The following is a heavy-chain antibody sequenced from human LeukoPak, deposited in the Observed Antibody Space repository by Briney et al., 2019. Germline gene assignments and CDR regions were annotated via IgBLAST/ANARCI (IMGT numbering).Heavy chain of an antibody. CDR1: TYTFTNYY. V-gene: IGHV1-46*01. D-gene: IGHD3-22*01. CDR2: INPSGGTT. J-gene: IGHJ4*02. Sequence: ASVKVSCKASTYTFTNYYMHWVRQAPGQGLEWMAIINPSGGTTNYAQKLQGRVTMTTDTSTSTAYMELRSLRSDDTAVYYCARVIGYYYDSSGFPGHFDYWGQGTLVTVSS. CDR3: ARVIGYYYDSSGFPGHFDY.